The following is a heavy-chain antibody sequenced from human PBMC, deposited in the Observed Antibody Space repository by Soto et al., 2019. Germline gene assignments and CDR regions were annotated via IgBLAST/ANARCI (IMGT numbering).Heavy chain of an antibody. D-gene: IGHD3-22*01. Sequence: SGPTLVNPTQTLTLTCTLSGFSLSTSGMRVSWIRQPPGKALEWLARIDWDDDKFYSTSLKTRLTISKDTSKNQVVLTMTNMDPVDTATYYCARTRITYYYDSSGHDDAFDIWGQGTMVTVSS. CDR3: ARTRITYYYDSSGHDDAFDI. J-gene: IGHJ3*02. CDR2: IDWDDDK. V-gene: IGHV2-70*04. CDR1: GFSLSTSGMR.